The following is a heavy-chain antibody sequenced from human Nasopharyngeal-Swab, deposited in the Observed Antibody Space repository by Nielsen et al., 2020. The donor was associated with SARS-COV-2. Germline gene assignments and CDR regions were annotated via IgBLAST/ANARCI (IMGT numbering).Heavy chain of an antibody. Sequence: ASVKVSCKASGYTFTSYAMHWVRQASGQRLEWMGWINAGNGNTKYSQKFQGRVTITRDTSASTAYMELSSLRSEDTAVYYCARERLAAADRYGMDVWGQGTTVTVSS. V-gene: IGHV1-3*01. J-gene: IGHJ6*02. CDR3: ARERLAAADRYGMDV. CDR1: GYTFTSYA. D-gene: IGHD6-13*01. CDR2: INAGNGNT.